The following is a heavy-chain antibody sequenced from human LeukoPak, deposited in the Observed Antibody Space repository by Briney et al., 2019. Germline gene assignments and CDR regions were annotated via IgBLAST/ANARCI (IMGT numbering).Heavy chain of an antibody. CDR2: TYYRSKWYT. D-gene: IGHD5-24*01. CDR3: ARQGYNSAAFDP. J-gene: IGHJ5*02. CDR1: GDIVSSNSAA. Sequence: SQTLSLTCAISGDIVSSNSAAWIWIRQSPSRGLEWLGRTYYRSKWYTEYAVSVKSRITINPDTSKNQFSLQLSSVIAADTAVYYCARQGYNSAAFDPWGQGTLVTVSS. V-gene: IGHV6-1*01.